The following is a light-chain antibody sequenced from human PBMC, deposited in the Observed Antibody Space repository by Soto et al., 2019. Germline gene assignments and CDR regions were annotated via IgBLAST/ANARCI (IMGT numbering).Light chain of an antibody. Sequence: DGVMRQSPLSLPVTLGQPASISCRSSQSPIFSDGNIYLNWFQQRPGQSPRRLIYKVSNRDSGVPDRFSGSGSGTDFTLRISRVEAEDVGVYYCMQGSRWPWTFGQGTKVDIK. CDR1: QSPIFSDGNIY. V-gene: IGKV2-30*01. CDR2: KVS. J-gene: IGKJ1*01. CDR3: MQGSRWPWT.